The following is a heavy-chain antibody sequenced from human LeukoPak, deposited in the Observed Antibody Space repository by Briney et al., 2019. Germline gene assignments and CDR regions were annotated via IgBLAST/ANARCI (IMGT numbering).Heavy chain of an antibody. V-gene: IGHV4-39*07. J-gene: IGHJ4*02. D-gene: IGHD5-12*01. Sequence: SETLSLTCTVSGGSISSSSYYWGWIRQPPGKGLEWIGSMYSSGSTYYNPSLKSRVTISVDTSKNQFSLKLSSVTAADTAVYYCARSGSGYLRYYFDYWGQGTLVSVSS. CDR3: ARSGSGYLRYYFDY. CDR1: GGSISSSSYY. CDR2: MYSSGST.